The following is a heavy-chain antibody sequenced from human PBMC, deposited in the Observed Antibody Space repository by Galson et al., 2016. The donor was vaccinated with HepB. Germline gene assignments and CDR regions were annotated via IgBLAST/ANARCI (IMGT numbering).Heavy chain of an antibody. CDR2: ISVYNGDT. CDR3: ASASWEFPTTYDS. CDR1: GYTFTSYG. V-gene: IGHV1-18*01. Sequence: SVKVSCKASGYTFTSYGIAWVRQAPGQGLEWMGWISVYNGDTKSAQKLQARVSMTTDTSTRTAYMDLRGLTADDTAVYYCASASWEFPTTYDSWGQGTLVTVSS. D-gene: IGHD1-26*01. J-gene: IGHJ4*02.